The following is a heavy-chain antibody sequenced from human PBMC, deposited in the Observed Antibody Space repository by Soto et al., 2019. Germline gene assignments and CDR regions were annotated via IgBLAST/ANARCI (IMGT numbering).Heavy chain of an antibody. J-gene: IGHJ4*02. D-gene: IGHD1-20*01. CDR1: GVSITNYY. Sequence: SETLSLTCSVSGVSITNYYWTWIRLPPGTGLEWIGYVYHTGNTFYNPSLKSRVTISLDTPKNQVSLSLRSVTAADTAVYYCAREQYNWKLWGQGTLVTVSS. CDR3: AREQYNWKL. CDR2: VYHTGNT. V-gene: IGHV4-59*01.